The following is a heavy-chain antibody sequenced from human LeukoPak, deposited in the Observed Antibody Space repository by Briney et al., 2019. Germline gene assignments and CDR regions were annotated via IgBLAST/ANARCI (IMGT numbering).Heavy chain of an antibody. J-gene: IGHJ4*02. CDR3: AAQYYYDSSGYSYFDY. D-gene: IGHD3-22*01. CDR1: GGSISSGSYY. CDR2: IYTSGST. Sequence: PSETLSLTCTVSGGSISSGSYYWSWIRQPAGRGLEWIGRIYTSGSTNYNPSLKSRVTISVDTSKNQFSLKLSSVTAADTAVYYCAAQYYYDSSGYSYFDYWGQGTLVTVSS. V-gene: IGHV4-61*02.